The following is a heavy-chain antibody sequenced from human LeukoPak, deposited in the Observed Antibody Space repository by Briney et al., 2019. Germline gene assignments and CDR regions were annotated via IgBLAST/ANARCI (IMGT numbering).Heavy chain of an antibody. J-gene: IGHJ6*03. CDR2: IYTSGST. D-gene: IGHD3-10*01. CDR1: GGSISSYY. CDR3: ARGVIIEDYYYYMDV. V-gene: IGHV4-4*07. Sequence: SETLSLTCTVSGGSISSYYWSWIRQPAGKGLEWIGRIYTSGSTNYNPSLKSRVTMSVDTSKNQFSLKLSSVTAADTAVYYCARGVIIEDYYYYMDVWGKGTTVTVSS.